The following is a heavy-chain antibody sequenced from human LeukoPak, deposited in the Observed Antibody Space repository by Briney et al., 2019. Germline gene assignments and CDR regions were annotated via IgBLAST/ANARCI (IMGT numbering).Heavy chain of an antibody. J-gene: IGHJ4*02. V-gene: IGHV3-73*01. CDR2: IRSKANSYAT. D-gene: IGHD6-19*01. CDR3: ARDLFPYSSGWYGEN. CDR1: GFTFSGSA. Sequence: GGSLRLSCAASGFTFSGSAMHWVRQASGKGLEWVGRIRSKANSYATAYAASVKGRFTISRDDSKNTAYLQMNSLRAEDTAVYHCARDLFPYSSGWYGENWGQGTLVTVSS.